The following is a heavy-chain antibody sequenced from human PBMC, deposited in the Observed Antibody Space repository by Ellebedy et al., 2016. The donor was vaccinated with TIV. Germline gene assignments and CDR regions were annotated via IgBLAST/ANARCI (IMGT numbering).Heavy chain of an antibody. V-gene: IGHV3-30-3*01. J-gene: IGHJ6*02. D-gene: IGHD5-18*01. CDR2: ISYDGSDE. CDR3: ARGPDTGMLENYYYGLDV. CDR1: GSGFTFSSNS. Sequence: GESLKISCGASGSGFTFSSNSMHWVRQSPGRGLEWVAAISYDGSDEWYAESVKGRFTVSRDNSKNTVSLHLNSLTAAETALYYCARGPDTGMLENYYYGLDVWGQGTTVTVTS.